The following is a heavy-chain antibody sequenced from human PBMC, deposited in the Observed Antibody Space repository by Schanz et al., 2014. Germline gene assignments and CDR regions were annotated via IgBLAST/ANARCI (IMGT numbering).Heavy chain of an antibody. CDR1: GFTFSGFW. J-gene: IGHJ4*02. CDR3: VRDSFFAFDY. D-gene: IGHD3-3*01. CDR2: VSRSTPDI. Sequence: EVQLVESGGGVVRPGGSLRLSCAASGFTFSGFWMTWVRQAPGKGLEWVSYVSRSTPDIYYADSVKGRFTMSRDNAKNSVFLQMNSLRAEDTAVYYCVRDSFFAFDYWGQGTLVTVSS. V-gene: IGHV3-48*01.